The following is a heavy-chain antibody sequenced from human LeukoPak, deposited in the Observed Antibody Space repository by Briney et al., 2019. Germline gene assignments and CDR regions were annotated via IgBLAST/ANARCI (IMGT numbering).Heavy chain of an antibody. Sequence: GGSLRLSCAASGFTVSSNYMSWVRQAPGKGLEWVSVIYSGGSTYYADSVKGRFTISRDNSKNTLYLQMNSLRAEDTAVYYCARVRESGWDSSGYYYDYWGQGTLVTVSS. V-gene: IGHV3-66*01. CDR3: ARVRESGWDSSGYYYDY. D-gene: IGHD3-22*01. CDR2: IYSGGST. CDR1: GFTVSSNY. J-gene: IGHJ4*02.